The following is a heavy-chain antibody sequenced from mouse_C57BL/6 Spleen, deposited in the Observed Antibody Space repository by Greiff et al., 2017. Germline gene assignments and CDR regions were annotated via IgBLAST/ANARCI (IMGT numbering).Heavy chain of an antibody. J-gene: IGHJ1*03. CDR3: AGAGGYYPDWYFDV. V-gene: IGHV2-2*01. Sequence: VQLQQSGPGLVQPSQSLSITCTVSGFSLTSYGVHWVRQSPGKGLEWLGVIWSGGSTDYNAAFISRLSISKDNSKSQVFFKMNSLQADDTAIDYGAGAGGYYPDWYFDVWGTGTTVTV. CDR1: GFSLTSYG. CDR2: IWSGGST. D-gene: IGHD2-3*01.